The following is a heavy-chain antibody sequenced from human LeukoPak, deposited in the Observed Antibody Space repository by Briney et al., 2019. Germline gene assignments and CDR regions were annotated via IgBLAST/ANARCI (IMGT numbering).Heavy chain of an antibody. J-gene: IGHJ5*02. D-gene: IGHD1-7*01. CDR1: GYTFTNYG. CDR2: ISSYNGNT. V-gene: IGHV1-18*01. Sequence: ASVKVSCKASGYTFTNYGISWAPQAPAQGREWMGWISSYNGNTHYAQKFQGRVNMTTRTYTSTAYMELRSLRSDDTAVYYCARDRVTGTTRLFDPWGQGTLVTVSS. CDR3: ARDRVTGTTRLFDP.